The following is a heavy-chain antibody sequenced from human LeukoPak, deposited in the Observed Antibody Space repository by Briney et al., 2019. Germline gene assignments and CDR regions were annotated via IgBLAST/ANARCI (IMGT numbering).Heavy chain of an antibody. CDR3: ARDVGVWGSYRFFPFDY. V-gene: IGHV1-18*01. Sequence: ASVKVSCKASGYTFTSYGISWVRQAPGQGLEWMGWISAYNGNTNYAQKLQGRVTMTTDTSTSTAYMELRSLRSDDTAVYYCARDVGVWGSYRFFPFDYRGQGTLVTVSS. J-gene: IGHJ4*02. CDR1: GYTFTSYG. CDR2: ISAYNGNT. D-gene: IGHD3-16*02.